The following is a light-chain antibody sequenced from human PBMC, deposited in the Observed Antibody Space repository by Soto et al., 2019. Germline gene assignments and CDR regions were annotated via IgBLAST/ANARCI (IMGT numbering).Light chain of an antibody. CDR3: SAWDASRKVYV. Sequence: QSVLTQPPSASGTPGQRVTISCSGSSSNIGSKTVNWYQQLPGTAPKLLIYSNYQRPSGVPDRFSGSKSGPSASLAISGLQSEDEAVYYCSAWDASRKVYVFGTGTKLTVL. CDR1: SSNIGSKT. J-gene: IGLJ1*01. CDR2: SNY. V-gene: IGLV1-44*01.